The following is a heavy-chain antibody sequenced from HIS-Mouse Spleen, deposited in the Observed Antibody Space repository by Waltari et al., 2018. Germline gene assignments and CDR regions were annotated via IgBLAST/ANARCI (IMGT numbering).Heavy chain of an antibody. CDR3: ARVGPEYSSSSSLDY. Sequence: QVQLVQSGAEVKKPGASVKVSCKASGYTFTGYYMHWVRQAPGQGLEWMGWINPNSGGTNYAQKFQGRVTMTRDTSISTAYMELSRLRSDDTAVYYCARVGPEYSSSSSLDYWGQGTLVTVSS. J-gene: IGHJ4*02. CDR2: INPNSGGT. CDR1: GYTFTGYY. V-gene: IGHV1-2*02. D-gene: IGHD6-6*01.